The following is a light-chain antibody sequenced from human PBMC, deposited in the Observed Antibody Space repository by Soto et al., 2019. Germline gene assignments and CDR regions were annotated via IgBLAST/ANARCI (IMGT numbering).Light chain of an antibody. CDR3: HSCDVSLRGPA. CDR1: RSNIGAGYD. Sequence: QAVVTQPPSLSGAPGQRVTISCTGSRSNIGAGYDVHWYQHLPGTAPKVLISDNSNRPSGLPDRCSGYKSGTSASLASTGLQAEDEGVHYCHSCDVSLRGPAFGGGTKLTLL. V-gene: IGLV1-40*01. J-gene: IGLJ2*01. CDR2: DNS.